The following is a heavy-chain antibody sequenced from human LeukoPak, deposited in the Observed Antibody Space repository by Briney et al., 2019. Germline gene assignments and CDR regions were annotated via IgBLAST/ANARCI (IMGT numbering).Heavy chain of an antibody. D-gene: IGHD2-15*01. J-gene: IGHJ4*02. Sequence: SETLSLTCTVSGGSISSSSYYWGWIRQPPGKGLEWIGSIYYSGSTYYNPSLKSRVTISVDTSKNQFSLKVSSVTAADTAVYYCTRHGGGYCSGGSCYVDYWGQGTLVTVSS. CDR2: IYYSGST. V-gene: IGHV4-39*01. CDR3: TRHGGGYCSGGSCYVDY. CDR1: GGSISSSSYY.